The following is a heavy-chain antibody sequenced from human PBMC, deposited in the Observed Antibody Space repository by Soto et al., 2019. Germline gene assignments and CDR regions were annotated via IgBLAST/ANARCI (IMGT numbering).Heavy chain of an antibody. J-gene: IGHJ4*02. CDR3: APDGPHGELMAG. Sequence: EVHLLESGGGLVQSGGSLRLSCAASGFTFSSYAMAWVRQAPGKGLEWVSTISGSGVFTYYADSVKGRFTISRDNSKNTLFLQMNSLRAEDTAIYYCAPDGPHGELMAGWGQGTMLTVSS. CDR1: GFTFSSYA. V-gene: IGHV3-23*01. D-gene: IGHD3-10*01. CDR2: ISGSGVFT.